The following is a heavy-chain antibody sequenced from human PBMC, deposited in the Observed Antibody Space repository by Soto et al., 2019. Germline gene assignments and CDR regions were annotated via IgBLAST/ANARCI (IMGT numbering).Heavy chain of an antibody. CDR1: GFTFSTYA. Sequence: PGGSLRLSCAASGFTFSTYAMSWVRQAPGKGLECVSGISGTGIRTYYSDSVKGRFTISRDNSKNTLYLQMNSLRAEDTAVYYCAKAGYCSGGSCYSQVAGVCFDYWGQGTVVTVSS. CDR2: ISGTGIRT. D-gene: IGHD2-15*01. CDR3: AKAGYCSGGSCYSQVAGVCFDY. V-gene: IGHV3-23*01. J-gene: IGHJ4*02.